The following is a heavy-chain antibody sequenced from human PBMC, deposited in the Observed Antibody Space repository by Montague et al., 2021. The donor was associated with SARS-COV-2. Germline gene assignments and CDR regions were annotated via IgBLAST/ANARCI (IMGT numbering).Heavy chain of an antibody. CDR1: GFTFSSYE. CDR2: ISSSGSTI. D-gene: IGHD2-8*01. V-gene: IGHV3-48*03. Sequence: SLRLSCAASGFTFSSYEMNWVRQAPGKGLEWVSYISSSGSTIYXXXSXXXRFXISRDNAKNSLYLQLNSLRAEATAVYYCARDQLKAQWPYYYYYMDVWGKGTTVTVSS. CDR3: ARDQLKAQWPYYYYYMDV. J-gene: IGHJ6*03.